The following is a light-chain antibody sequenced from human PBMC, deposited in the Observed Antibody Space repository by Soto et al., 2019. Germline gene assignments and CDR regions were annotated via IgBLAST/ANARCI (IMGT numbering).Light chain of an antibody. CDR3: SSYAGSSTYV. Sequence: QSVVTQPASVSGSPGQSLTISCTGTTSDVGSYNLVSWYQQHPDKAPKLIIYEGIRRTSGVSNRFSGSKSANTASLTISGLQAEDEADYHCSSYAGSSTYVFGTGTKVTVL. V-gene: IGLV2-23*01. J-gene: IGLJ1*01. CDR2: EGI. CDR1: TSDVGSYNL.